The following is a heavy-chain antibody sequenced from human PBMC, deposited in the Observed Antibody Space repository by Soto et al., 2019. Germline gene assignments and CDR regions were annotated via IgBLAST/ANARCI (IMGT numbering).Heavy chain of an antibody. CDR1: GFTFSSYW. D-gene: IGHD1-1*01. V-gene: IGHV3-7*03. J-gene: IGHJ6*02. CDR2: IKQDGSEK. Sequence: GGSLRLSCAVSGFTFSSYWMSWVRQAPGKGLEWVANIKQDGSEKYYVDSVKGRFTISRDNAKNSLYLQMNSLRAEDTAVYYCARDQAGRTTQYSYGMDVWGQGTTVTVSS. CDR3: ARDQAGRTTQYSYGMDV.